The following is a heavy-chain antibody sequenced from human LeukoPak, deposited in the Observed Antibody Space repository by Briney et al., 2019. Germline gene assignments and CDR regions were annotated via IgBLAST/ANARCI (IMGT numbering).Heavy chain of an antibody. J-gene: IGHJ4*02. CDR3: VRVGGRSSIGGDC. CDR2: IKSDGSNS. D-gene: IGHD3-10*01. CDR1: GFTFSTYW. Sequence: PGGSLRLSCAASGFTFSTYWMHWVRQAPGTGLVWVSRIKSDGSNSNYTDCVKGRFTISRDNDKNTLYLQMNRLRAEDRAVYHCVRVGGRSSIGGDCWGQGTLVTVSS. V-gene: IGHV3-74*01.